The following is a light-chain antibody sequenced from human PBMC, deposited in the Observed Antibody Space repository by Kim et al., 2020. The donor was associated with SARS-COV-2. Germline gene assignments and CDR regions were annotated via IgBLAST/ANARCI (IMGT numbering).Light chain of an antibody. CDR1: RSVSSN. CDR2: GAS. Sequence: EIVMTQSPATLSVSPGERATLSCRASRSVSSNLAWYQRKPGQAPRLLIFGASTRATGVPARFNGSGSGTEFTLTISSLQSEDYAVYYCQQYNNLAPLTFGGGTKVDIK. V-gene: IGKV3-15*01. J-gene: IGKJ4*01. CDR3: QQYNNLAPLT.